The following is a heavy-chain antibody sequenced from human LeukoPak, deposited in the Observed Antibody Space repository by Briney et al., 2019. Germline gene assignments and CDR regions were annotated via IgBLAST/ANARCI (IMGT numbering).Heavy chain of an antibody. J-gene: IGHJ5*02. CDR2: IYYSGST. D-gene: IGHD5-12*01. Sequence: PSETLSLTCTVSGDSINSSSGYYWGWIRQPPGKGLEWIGSIYYSGSTYYNPSLKSRVTISVDTSKNQFSLKLSSVTAADTAVYYCAREGSLGYSGYDWRRRRDQPNWFDPWGQGTLVTVSS. CDR1: GDSINSSSGYY. CDR3: AREGSLGYSGYDWRRRRDQPNWFDP. V-gene: IGHV4-39*07.